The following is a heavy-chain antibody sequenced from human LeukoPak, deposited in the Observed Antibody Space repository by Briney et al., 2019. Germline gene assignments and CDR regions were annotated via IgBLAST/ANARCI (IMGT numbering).Heavy chain of an antibody. CDR3: ARGKYYYDSSGSPGAFDI. CDR2: IYYSGST. Sequence: PSETLSLTCTVSGGSISSSSYYWGWIRQPPGKGLEWIGSIYYSGSTYYNPSLKSRVTISVDTSKNQFSLKLSSVTAADTAVYYCARGKYYYDSSGSPGAFDIWGQGTMVTVSS. CDR1: GGSISSSSYY. V-gene: IGHV4-39*01. D-gene: IGHD3-22*01. J-gene: IGHJ3*02.